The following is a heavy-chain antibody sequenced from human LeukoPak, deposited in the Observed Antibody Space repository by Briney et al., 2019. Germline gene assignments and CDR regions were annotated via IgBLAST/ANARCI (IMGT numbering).Heavy chain of an antibody. J-gene: IGHJ4*02. D-gene: IGHD3-9*01. CDR3: ARDPGITIFYSPAEFDY. Sequence: SETLSLTCTVSGGSISSYYWSWIRQPPGKGLEWIGYIYYSGITNYNPSLKSLVTISVDASKNQFSLNLTSVTAADTAVYYCARDPGITIFYSPAEFDYWGQGTLVTVSS. V-gene: IGHV4-59*01. CDR2: IYYSGIT. CDR1: GGSISSYY.